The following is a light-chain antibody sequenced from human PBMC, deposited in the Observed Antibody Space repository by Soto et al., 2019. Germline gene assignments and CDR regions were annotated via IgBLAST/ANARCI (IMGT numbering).Light chain of an antibody. V-gene: IGKV4-1*01. CDR2: WAS. CDR3: QQYSGTPPT. J-gene: IGKJ2*01. Sequence: EIVMTQSPEFLSVSLGETATINCKSTQTVLHDTDSRNYLSWFQQQPGQSPKLLISWASTRESGVPARFSGSGSETDLTLTISDLQAEDVAVYYCQQYSGTPPTFGQGSKLDIK. CDR1: QTVLHDTDSRNY.